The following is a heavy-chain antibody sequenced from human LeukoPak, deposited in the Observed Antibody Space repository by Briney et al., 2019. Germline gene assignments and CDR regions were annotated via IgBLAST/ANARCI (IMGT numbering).Heavy chain of an antibody. CDR2: ISYDGSNK. V-gene: IGHV3-30*03. D-gene: IGHD3-22*01. J-gene: IGHJ3*02. CDR1: PFIFSRYS. Sequence: GGSLRLSCAVSPFIFSRYSINWVRQAPGKGLEWVAVISYDGSNKYYADSVKGRFTISRDNSKNTLYLQMNSLRAEDTAVYYCAREATMIVPGMDAFDIWGQGTMVTVSS. CDR3: AREATMIVPGMDAFDI.